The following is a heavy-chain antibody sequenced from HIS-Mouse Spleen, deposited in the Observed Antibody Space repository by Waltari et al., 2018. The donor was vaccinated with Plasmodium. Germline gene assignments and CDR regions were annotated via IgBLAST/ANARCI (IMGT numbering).Heavy chain of an antibody. J-gene: IGHJ6*02. CDR3: ASLPRVEEVTTPFYYYYYGMDV. CDR1: VCTITLSIYS. Sequence: QLQLQKWLPGLANASESLSLICRVFVCTITLSIYSRGVIRQPPGKGLEWIGSIYYSGSTYYNPSLKSRVTISVDTSKNQFSLKLSSVTAADTAVYYCASLPRVEEVTTPFYYYYYGMDVWGQGTTVTVSS. D-gene: IGHD4-4*01. CDR2: IYYSGST. V-gene: IGHV4-39*01.